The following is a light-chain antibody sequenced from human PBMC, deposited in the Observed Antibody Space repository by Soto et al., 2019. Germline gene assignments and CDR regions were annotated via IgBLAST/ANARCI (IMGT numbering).Light chain of an antibody. J-gene: IGKJ1*01. Sequence: DIQMTQSPSSLSASVGDRVTITCLASQAISNYLAWYQQKPGKVPKLLIYAASTLHSGVPSRFSGSGSGTDFTLTISSLQPEDVATYYCQHYNSYSEAFGQGTKVDIK. CDR2: AAS. CDR3: QHYNSYSEA. CDR1: QAISNY. V-gene: IGKV1-27*01.